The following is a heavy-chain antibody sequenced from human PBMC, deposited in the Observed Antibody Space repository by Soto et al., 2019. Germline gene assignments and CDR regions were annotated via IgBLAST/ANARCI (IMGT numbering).Heavy chain of an antibody. CDR2: IYYSGST. D-gene: IGHD6-6*01. Sequence: QVQLQESGPGLVKPSQTLSLTCTVSGGSISSGGYYWSWIRQHPGKGLEWIGYIYYSGSTYYNPSLKSRVTISVDTSKNQFSLKLSSVTAADTAVYYRARAYRRSSSLDGMDVWGQGTTVTVSS. CDR1: GGSISSGGYY. J-gene: IGHJ6*02. CDR3: ARAYRRSSSLDGMDV. V-gene: IGHV4-31*03.